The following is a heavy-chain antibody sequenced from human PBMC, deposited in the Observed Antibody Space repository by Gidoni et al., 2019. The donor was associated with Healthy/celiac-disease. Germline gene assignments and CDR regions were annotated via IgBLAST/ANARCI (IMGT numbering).Heavy chain of an antibody. Sequence: EVQLLEAGGGLVQPGGSLRLSCAASGFTFSSYALSWVRQAPGKGLECVVAISGSGGSIYYADSVKCRFTISSDISKNTLYLQMNSLRAEDTAVYYCARVDTAMVTNYYYYYGMDVWGQGTTVTVSS. V-gene: IGHV3-23*01. CDR3: ARVDTAMVTNYYYYYGMDV. CDR1: GFTFSSYA. J-gene: IGHJ6*02. CDR2: ISGSGGSI. D-gene: IGHD5-18*01.